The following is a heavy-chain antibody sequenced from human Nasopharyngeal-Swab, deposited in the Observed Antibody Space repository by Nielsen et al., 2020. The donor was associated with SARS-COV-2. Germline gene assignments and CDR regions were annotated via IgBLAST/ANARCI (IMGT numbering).Heavy chain of an antibody. D-gene: IGHD4-17*01. CDR3: AKDRAICGDYGLGLN. CDR2: ISYDGSNK. CDR1: GFTFSSYG. J-gene: IGHJ4*02. V-gene: IGHV3-30*18. Sequence: GGSLRLSCAASGFTFSSYGMHWVRQAPGKGLEWVAVISYDGSNKYYADSVKGRFTISRDNSKNTLYLQMNSLRAEDTAVYYCAKDRAICGDYGLGLNWGQGTLVTVSS.